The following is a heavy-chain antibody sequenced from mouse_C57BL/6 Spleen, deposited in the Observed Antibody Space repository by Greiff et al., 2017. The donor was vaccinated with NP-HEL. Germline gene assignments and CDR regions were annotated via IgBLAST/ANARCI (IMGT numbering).Heavy chain of an antibody. CDR2: INPNNGGT. CDR1: GYTFTDYY. CDR3: ATPSGYAMDY. D-gene: IGHD3-2*02. V-gene: IGHV1-26*01. Sequence: EVQLQQSGPELVKPGASVKISCKASGYTFTDYYMNWVKQSHGKSLEWIGDINPNNGGTSYNQKFKGKATLTVDKSSSTAYMELRSLTSEDSAVYYCATPSGYAMDYWGQGTSVTVSS. J-gene: IGHJ4*01.